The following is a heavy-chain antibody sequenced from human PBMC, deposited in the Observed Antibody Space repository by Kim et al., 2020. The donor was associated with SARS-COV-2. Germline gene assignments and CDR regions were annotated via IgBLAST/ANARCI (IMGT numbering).Heavy chain of an antibody. Sequence: ASVKVSCKASGYTFTSYYMHWVRQAPGQGLEWMGIINPSGGSTSYAQKFQGRVTMTRDTSTSTVYMELSSLRSEDTAVYYCAGNYCVAAFDIWGQGTMVTVSS. V-gene: IGHV1-46*01. D-gene: IGHD3-10*01. CDR2: INPSGGST. CDR3: AGNYCVAAFDI. CDR1: GYTFTSYY. J-gene: IGHJ3*02.